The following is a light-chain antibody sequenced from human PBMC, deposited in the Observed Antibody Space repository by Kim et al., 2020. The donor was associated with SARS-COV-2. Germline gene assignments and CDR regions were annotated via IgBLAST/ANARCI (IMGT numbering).Light chain of an antibody. CDR3: LQDYNYPLT. Sequence: AIQMTQSPSSLSASVGGRVTITCRASQGIRNDLGWYQQKPGKAPKLLIYAASILLIGVPSRFSGSGSGTDFTLTISSLQPEDFATYYCLQDYNYPLTFGGGTKVDIK. CDR2: AAS. V-gene: IGKV1-6*01. J-gene: IGKJ4*01. CDR1: QGIRND.